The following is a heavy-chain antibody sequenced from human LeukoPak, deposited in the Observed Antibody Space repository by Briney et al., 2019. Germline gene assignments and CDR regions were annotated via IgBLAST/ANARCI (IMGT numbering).Heavy chain of an antibody. J-gene: IGHJ4*02. D-gene: IGHD2-2*01. Sequence: GRSLRLSCAASGFTFSSYAMHWVRQAPGKGLEWVAVISYDGGNKYYADSVKGRFTISRDNSKNTLYLQMNSLRAEDTAVYYCARESQLYCSSTSCSFDYWGQGTLVTVSS. CDR1: GFTFSSYA. CDR2: ISYDGGNK. CDR3: ARESQLYCSSTSCSFDY. V-gene: IGHV3-30*04.